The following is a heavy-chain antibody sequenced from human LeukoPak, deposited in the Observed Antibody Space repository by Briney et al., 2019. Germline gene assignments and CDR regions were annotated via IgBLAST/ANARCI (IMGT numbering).Heavy chain of an antibody. Sequence: PGGSLRLSCAASGFTFSSYAMHWVRQAPGKGLEWVAVISYDGSNKYYADSVKGRFTIFRDNSKNTLYLQMNSLRAEDTAVYYCARDSPYYYDSSKGARPFDIWGQGTMVTVSS. V-gene: IGHV3-30*04. CDR1: GFTFSSYA. CDR3: ARDSPYYYDSSKGARPFDI. CDR2: ISYDGSNK. D-gene: IGHD3-22*01. J-gene: IGHJ3*02.